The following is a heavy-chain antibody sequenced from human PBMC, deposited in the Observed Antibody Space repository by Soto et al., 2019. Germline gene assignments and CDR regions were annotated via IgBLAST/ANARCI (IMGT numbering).Heavy chain of an antibody. V-gene: IGHV3-21*01. J-gene: IGHJ4*02. CDR1: GVTFSSYS. CDR3: ARRVATKYYFDY. CDR2: ISSISSYI. Sequence: EVQLVESGGGLVKPGGSLRLSCAASGVTFSSYSMNWVRQAPGKGLEWVSSISSISSYIYYADSVKGRFTISRDNAKNSLYLQMNSLRAEDTAVYYCARRVATKYYFDYWGQGTLVTVSS. D-gene: IGHD5-12*01.